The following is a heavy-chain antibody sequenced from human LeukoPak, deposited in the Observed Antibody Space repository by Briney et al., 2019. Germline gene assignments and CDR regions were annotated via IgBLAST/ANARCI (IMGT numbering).Heavy chain of an antibody. V-gene: IGHV4-39*01. CDR2: IYYSGST. Sequence: SETLSLTCTVSGGSISSSSNYWGWIRQPPGKGLEWIGSIYYSGSTYYNPSLKSRVTISVDTSKNQFSLKLSSVTAADTAVYYCARRHRGYADALDIWGQGTMVTVSS. D-gene: IGHD3-10*01. CDR1: GGSISSSSNY. J-gene: IGHJ3*02. CDR3: ARRHRGYADALDI.